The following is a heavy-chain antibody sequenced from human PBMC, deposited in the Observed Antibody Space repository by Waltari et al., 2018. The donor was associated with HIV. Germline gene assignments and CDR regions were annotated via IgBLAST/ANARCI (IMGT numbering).Heavy chain of an antibody. CDR1: GFTFRNAW. V-gene: IGHV3-15*01. J-gene: IGHJ4*02. Sequence: EVQLVESGGGLVKPGGSLRLYCAASGFTFRNAWVTWVSQAPGKGREWVGRIKSKTDGGTTDYAAPVKGRFTISRDDSKNTLYLQMNSLKTEDTAVYYCTTGGSYYFDYWGQGTLVTVSS. D-gene: IGHD1-26*01. CDR3: TTGGSYYFDY. CDR2: IKSKTDGGTT.